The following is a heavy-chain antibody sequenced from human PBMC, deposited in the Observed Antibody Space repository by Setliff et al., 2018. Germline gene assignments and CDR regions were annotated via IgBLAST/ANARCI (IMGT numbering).Heavy chain of an antibody. CDR1: GGTFSRHA. D-gene: IGHD3-3*01. Sequence: RASVKVSCKASGGTFSRHAISWVRQAPGQGLEWMGWISGYNGNTNYAQNLQGRVTMTTDTSTSTAYMELRSLTSDDMAVYYCARVRSPALLAITNNWFDPWGQGTLVTVSS. V-gene: IGHV1-18*03. CDR2: ISGYNGNT. J-gene: IGHJ5*02. CDR3: ARVRSPALLAITNNWFDP.